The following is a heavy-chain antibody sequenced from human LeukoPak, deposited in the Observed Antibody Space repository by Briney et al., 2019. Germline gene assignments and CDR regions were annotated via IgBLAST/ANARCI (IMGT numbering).Heavy chain of an antibody. D-gene: IGHD3/OR15-3a*01. Sequence: PGGSLRLSCAASGFTFSNYWMHWVRQAPGKGLVWVSRINSDGSTTIYADSVKGRFTISRDNAKNTLYLQINSLRAEDTAVYYCARDFWSAYSPLNYWGQGTLVTVSS. J-gene: IGHJ4*02. CDR2: INSDGSTT. CDR1: GFTFSNYW. CDR3: ARDFWSAYSPLNY. V-gene: IGHV3-74*01.